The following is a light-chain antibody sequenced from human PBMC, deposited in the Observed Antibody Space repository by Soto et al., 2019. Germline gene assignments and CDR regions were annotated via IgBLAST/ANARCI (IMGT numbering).Light chain of an antibody. V-gene: IGKV3-20*01. CDR1: QSVSSSY. CDR2: GAS. J-gene: IGKJ1*01. CDR3: QQYGSSLWT. Sequence: EIVLTQSPGTLSLSPGERATLSCRASQSVSSSYLAWYQQKPGQAPRLLIYGASSRANGIPDRFSGSGSGTDFTLHISRLGPEDFAVYYCQQYGSSLWTFGQGTKVEIK.